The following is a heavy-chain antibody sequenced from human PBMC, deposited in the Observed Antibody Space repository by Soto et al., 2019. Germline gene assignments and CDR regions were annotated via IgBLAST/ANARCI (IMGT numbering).Heavy chain of an antibody. CDR1: GFTFSDYY. D-gene: IGHD1-26*01. CDR2: ISSSSSYT. Sequence: QVQLVESGGGLVKPGGSLRLSCAASGFTFSDYYMSWIRQAPGKGLEWVSYISSSSSYTNYADSVKGRFTISRDNGKNSLFLHTNGLRVEDTAVYYCARDHLRYSVNNSVDYWGQGTLVTVSS. V-gene: IGHV3-11*05. CDR3: ARDHLRYSVNNSVDY. J-gene: IGHJ4*02.